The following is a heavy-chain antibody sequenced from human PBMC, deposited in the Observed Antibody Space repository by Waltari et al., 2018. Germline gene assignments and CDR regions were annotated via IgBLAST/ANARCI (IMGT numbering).Heavy chain of an antibody. CDR3: ARGRIYGGNSGLPDY. J-gene: IGHJ4*02. V-gene: IGHV1-69*13. CDR2: IIPIFGTA. CDR1: GGTFSSYA. Sequence: QVQLVQSGAVVKKPGSSVKVSRTASGGTFSSYAIRWVRQAPGQGLEWMGGIIPIFGTANYGQKCPGRVTLAAGESTRTAYMALSSLRSEDTAVYYCARGRIYGGNSGLPDYWGQGTLVTVSS. D-gene: IGHD2-21*02.